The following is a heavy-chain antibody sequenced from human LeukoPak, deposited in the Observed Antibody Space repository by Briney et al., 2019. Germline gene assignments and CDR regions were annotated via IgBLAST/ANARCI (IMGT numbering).Heavy chain of an antibody. Sequence: GGSLRLSCAASGFTFSSYEMNWVRQAPGKGLEWVSYISSSGSTIYYADSVKGRFTISRDNAKNSLYLQMNSLRAEDTAVYYCARRLTYCGGDCFAWGQGTLVTVSS. V-gene: IGHV3-48*03. CDR2: ISSSGSTI. J-gene: IGHJ4*02. D-gene: IGHD2-21*02. CDR1: GFTFSSYE. CDR3: ARRLTYCGGDCFA.